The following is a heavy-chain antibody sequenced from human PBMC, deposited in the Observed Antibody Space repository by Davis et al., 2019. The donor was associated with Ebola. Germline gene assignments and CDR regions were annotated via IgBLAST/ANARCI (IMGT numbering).Heavy chain of an antibody. V-gene: IGHV3-66*01. CDR2: IYSGGST. CDR1: GFTFSSYS. Sequence: GESLKISCAASGFTFSSYSTNWVRQAPGKGLEWVSVIYSGGSTYYADSVKGRFTISRDNSKNTLYLQMNSLRAEDTAVYYCARDGIAARHDYWGQGTLVTVSS. J-gene: IGHJ4*02. CDR3: ARDGIAARHDY. D-gene: IGHD6-6*01.